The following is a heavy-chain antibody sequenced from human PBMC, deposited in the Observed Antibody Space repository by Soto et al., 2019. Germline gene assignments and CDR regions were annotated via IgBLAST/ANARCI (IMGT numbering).Heavy chain of an antibody. CDR2: IYPGDSDT. J-gene: IGHJ6*02. Sequence: PGESLKISCKGSGYSFTRYWIGWVRQVPGKGLEWMGIIYPGDSDTRYSPSFQGQVTISADKSISTAYLQWSSLKASATAVYYCARPGNGYKAIYYGLDVWGHGTTVTVSS. CDR3: ARPGNGYKAIYYGLDV. CDR1: GYSFTRYW. V-gene: IGHV5-51*01. D-gene: IGHD5-18*01.